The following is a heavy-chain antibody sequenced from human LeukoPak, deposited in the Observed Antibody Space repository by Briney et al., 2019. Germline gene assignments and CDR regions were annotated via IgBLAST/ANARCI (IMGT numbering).Heavy chain of an antibody. CDR2: ISGSGGST. Sequence: GGSLRLSCAASGFTFSDYYVSWVRQAPGKGLEWVSAISGSGGSTYYADSVKGRFTISRDNSKNTLYLQMNSLRAEDTAVYYCAKQEASGRKTIDYWGQGTLVTVSS. D-gene: IGHD3-10*01. CDR3: AKQEASGRKTIDY. CDR1: GFTFSDYY. J-gene: IGHJ4*02. V-gene: IGHV3-23*01.